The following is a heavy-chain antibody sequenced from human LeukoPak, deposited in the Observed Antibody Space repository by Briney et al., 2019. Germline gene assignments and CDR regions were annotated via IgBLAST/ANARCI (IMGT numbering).Heavy chain of an antibody. CDR2: IYSGGST. Sequence: GGSLRLSCAASGFTVSSNYMSWVRQAPGKGLEWVSVIYSGGSTYYADSVKGRFTISRDNSKNTLYLQMNSLRAEDTAVYYCSRAPSIAAADTFWFDPWGQGTLVTVSS. CDR3: SRAPSIAAADTFWFDP. J-gene: IGHJ5*02. V-gene: IGHV3-53*01. CDR1: GFTVSSNY. D-gene: IGHD6-13*01.